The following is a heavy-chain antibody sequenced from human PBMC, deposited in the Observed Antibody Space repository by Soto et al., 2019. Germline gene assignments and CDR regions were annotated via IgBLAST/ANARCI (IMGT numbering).Heavy chain of an antibody. CDR2: IKSKTDGGTT. Sequence: PGGSLRLSCAASGFTFSNAWMSWVRQAPGKGLEWVGRIKSKTDGGTTDYAAPVKGRFTISRDDSKNTLYLQMNSLKTEDTAVYYCTTEYPLLLWFGELSNWFDPWGQGTLVTVSS. CDR1: GFTFSNAW. J-gene: IGHJ5*02. CDR3: TTEYPLLLWFGELSNWFDP. D-gene: IGHD3-10*01. V-gene: IGHV3-15*01.